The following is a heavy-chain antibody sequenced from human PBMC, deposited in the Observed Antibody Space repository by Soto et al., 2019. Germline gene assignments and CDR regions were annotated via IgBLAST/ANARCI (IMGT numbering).Heavy chain of an antibody. CDR1: GVSFTTYGFY. J-gene: IGHJ4*02. V-gene: IGHV4-39*01. D-gene: IGHD2-2*01. Sequence: SEILSLTCYVSGVSFTTYGFYWAWIRQPPGKGLEWIGTLYNNGDTYSNASLKSRLTISVDTSRNHVSLNLRSVTAADTAVYYCARKEEATMLDHWGPGILVTVSS. CDR2: LYNNGDT. CDR3: ARKEEATMLDH.